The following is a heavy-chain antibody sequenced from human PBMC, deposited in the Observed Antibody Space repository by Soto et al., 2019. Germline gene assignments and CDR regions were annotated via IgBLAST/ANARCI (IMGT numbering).Heavy chain of an antibody. CDR1: GFTFDDYA. Sequence: EVQLVESGGGLVQPGRSLRLSCAASGFTFDDYAMHWVRQAPGKGLEWVSGISWNSGSIGYADSVKGRFTISRDNAKNSLYLQMNSLRAEDTALYYCAKDWGGNYYYMDVWGKGTTVTVSS. CDR3: AKDWGGNYYYMDV. J-gene: IGHJ6*03. V-gene: IGHV3-9*01. CDR2: ISWNSGSI. D-gene: IGHD3-16*01.